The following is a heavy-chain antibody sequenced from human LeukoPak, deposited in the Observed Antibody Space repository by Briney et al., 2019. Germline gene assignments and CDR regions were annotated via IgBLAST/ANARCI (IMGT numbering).Heavy chain of an antibody. CDR1: GYTFTHYG. V-gene: IGHV1-18*01. J-gene: IGHJ3*02. D-gene: IGHD2-8*02. Sequence: ASVKVSCKTSGYTFTHYGISWVRQAPGQGLEWVGWISAYNGDTKYAQSFQDKVTMTTDTSTSTAYMELRSPTSDDTAVYYCARSLLVVPDASGEHDAFDMWGQGTMVTVSS. CDR2: ISAYNGDT. CDR3: ARSLLVVPDASGEHDAFDM.